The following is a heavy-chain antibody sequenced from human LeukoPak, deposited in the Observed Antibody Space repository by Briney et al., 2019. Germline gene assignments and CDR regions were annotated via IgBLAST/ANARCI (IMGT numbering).Heavy chain of an antibody. CDR2: ISSSSTYI. CDR1: GFTFSTYR. D-gene: IGHD3-10*01. Sequence: GGSLRLSCAASGFTFSTYRMNWVRQAPGKGLEWVSYISSSSTYIYYADSIKGRFSISRDNAKKSLYLQLNSLTAEDTAVYYCARVRSSGSPLDYWGQGTLVTVSP. J-gene: IGHJ4*02. V-gene: IGHV3-21*04. CDR3: ARVRSSGSPLDY.